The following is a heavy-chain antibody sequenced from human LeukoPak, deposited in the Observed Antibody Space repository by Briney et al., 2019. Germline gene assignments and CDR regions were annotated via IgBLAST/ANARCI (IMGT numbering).Heavy chain of an antibody. D-gene: IGHD3-16*01. CDR2: INHNGNVN. J-gene: IGHJ6*02. CDR3: ARGGGLDV. Sequence: PGGSLRLSCAASGFTFSSYWMNWARQAPGKGLEWVASINHNGNVNYYVDSVKGRFTLSRDNAKNSLYPQMSNLSAEDTAVYFCARGGGLDVWGQGATVTVSS. CDR1: GFTFSSYW. V-gene: IGHV3-7*03.